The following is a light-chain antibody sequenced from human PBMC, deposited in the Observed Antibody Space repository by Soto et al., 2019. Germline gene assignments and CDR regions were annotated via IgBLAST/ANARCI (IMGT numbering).Light chain of an antibody. CDR3: HLYLRHSVP. CDR2: KAS. Sequence: DIQLTLSPATRSGSVGDRVTITCRASQTISSWLAWYQQKPGKAPKLLIYKASTLKSGVPSRFSGSGAGTEITLTSSVVQDDNFVLYCSHLYLRHSVPFGEGTKVDIK. V-gene: IGKV1-5*03. CDR1: QTISSW. J-gene: IGKJ1*01.